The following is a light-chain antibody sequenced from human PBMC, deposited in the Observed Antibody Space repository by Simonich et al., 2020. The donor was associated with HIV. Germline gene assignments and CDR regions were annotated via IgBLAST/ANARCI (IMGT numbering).Light chain of an antibody. CDR2: AAS. Sequence: DIQMTQSPSSLSASVGDRVTITCRARQSISTYLNWYQQKPGKAPKFLIYAASSLQSGVPSRFSASGSGTDFTLTISSLQPEDFATYYCQQSYSTPRTFGQGTKVEIK. J-gene: IGKJ1*01. CDR1: QSISTY. CDR3: QQSYSTPRT. V-gene: IGKV1-39*01.